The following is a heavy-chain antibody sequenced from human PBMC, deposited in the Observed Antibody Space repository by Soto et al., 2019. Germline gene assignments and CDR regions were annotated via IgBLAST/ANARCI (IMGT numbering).Heavy chain of an antibody. CDR1: GGSISSSTYY. V-gene: IGHV4-39*01. D-gene: IGHD3-10*01. J-gene: IGHJ4*02. Sequence: SETLSLTCTVSGGSISSSTYYWGWMRQPPGKGLEWIASFFIGGNTYYNPSLKSRVTISGDTSKNQFSLKLSSVTAADTAVYYCARLKGSYWWLDYWGQGTLVTVSS. CDR2: FFIGGNT. CDR3: ARLKGSYWWLDY.